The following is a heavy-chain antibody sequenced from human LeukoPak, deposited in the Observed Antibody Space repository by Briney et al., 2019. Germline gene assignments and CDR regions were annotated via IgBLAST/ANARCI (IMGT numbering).Heavy chain of an antibody. Sequence: AASVKVSCKVSGYTLTELSMHWVRQAPGKGLEWMGGFDPEVGETIYAQKFQGRVTMTEDTSTDTAYMELSSLRSEDTAVYYCATDWVYYDFWSGQPEGFDPWGQGTLVTVSS. D-gene: IGHD3-3*01. CDR3: ATDWVYYDFWSGQPEGFDP. V-gene: IGHV1-24*01. CDR1: GYTLTELS. CDR2: FDPEVGET. J-gene: IGHJ5*02.